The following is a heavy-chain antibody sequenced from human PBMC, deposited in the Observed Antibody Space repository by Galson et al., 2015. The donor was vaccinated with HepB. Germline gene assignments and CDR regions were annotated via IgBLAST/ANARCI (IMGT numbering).Heavy chain of an antibody. CDR3: AREPLITMVRGVIITGDFDY. J-gene: IGHJ4*02. CDR1: GYTFTSYA. CDR2: INTNTGNP. D-gene: IGHD3-10*01. V-gene: IGHV7-4-1*02. Sequence: SVKVSCKASGYTFTSYAMNWVRQAPGQGLEWMGWINTNTGNPTYAQGFTGRFVFSLDTSVSTAYLQISSLKAEDTAVYYCAREPLITMVRGVIITGDFDYWGQGTLVTVSS.